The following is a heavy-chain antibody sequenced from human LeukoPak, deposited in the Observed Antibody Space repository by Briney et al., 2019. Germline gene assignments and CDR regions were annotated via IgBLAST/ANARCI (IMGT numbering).Heavy chain of an antibody. Sequence: SVKVSCKASGGTFSSYAISWVRQAPGQGLEWMGRIIPIFGTANYAQKFQGRVTITTDESTSTAYMELSSLRSEDTAVYYCARGPELLYYYDSSGYYAYWGQGTLVTVSP. V-gene: IGHV1-69*05. CDR2: IIPIFGTA. CDR3: ARGPELLYYYDSSGYYAY. CDR1: GGTFSSYA. J-gene: IGHJ4*02. D-gene: IGHD3-22*01.